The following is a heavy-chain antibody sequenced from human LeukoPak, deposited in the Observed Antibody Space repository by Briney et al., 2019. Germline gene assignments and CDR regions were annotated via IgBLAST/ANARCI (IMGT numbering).Heavy chain of an antibody. CDR3: ARGTLGSYYFDY. D-gene: IGHD7-27*01. CDR2: IYHSGST. V-gene: IGHV4-30-2*01. CDR1: GGSISSGGYS. J-gene: IGHJ4*02. Sequence: SETLSLTCAVSGGSISSGGYSWSWIRQPPGKGLEWIGYIYHSGSTYYNPSPKSQVTISVDRSKNQFSLKLSSVTAADTAVYYCARGTLGSYYFDYWGQGTLVTVSS.